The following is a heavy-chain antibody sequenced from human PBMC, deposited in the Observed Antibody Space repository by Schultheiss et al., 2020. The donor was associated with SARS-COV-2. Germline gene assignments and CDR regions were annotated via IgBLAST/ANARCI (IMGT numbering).Heavy chain of an antibody. J-gene: IGHJ4*02. CDR2: INPNSGGT. Sequence: ASVKVSCKASGYTFTGYYMHWVRQAPGQGLEWMGWINPNSGGTNYAQKFQGRVTMTRDTSISTAYMELSRLRSDDTAVYYCARGPMIVVVITGPPDYWGKGTLVTVSS. CDR1: GYTFTGYY. CDR3: ARGPMIVVVITGPPDY. V-gene: IGHV1-2*02. D-gene: IGHD3-22*01.